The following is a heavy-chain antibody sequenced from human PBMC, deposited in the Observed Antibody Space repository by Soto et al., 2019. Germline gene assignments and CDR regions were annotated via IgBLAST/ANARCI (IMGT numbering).Heavy chain of an antibody. CDR2: IWYDGSNK. D-gene: IGHD2-2*01. CDR1: GFTFSSYG. CDR3: ARDHCSSTSCYGESGYFDL. J-gene: IGHJ2*01. V-gene: IGHV3-33*01. Sequence: GGSLRLSCAASGFTFSSYGMHWVRQAPGKGLEWVAVIWYDGSNKYYADSVKGRFTISRDNSKNTLYLQMNSLRAEDTAVYYCARDHCSSTSCYGESGYFDLWAVAPWSPSPQ.